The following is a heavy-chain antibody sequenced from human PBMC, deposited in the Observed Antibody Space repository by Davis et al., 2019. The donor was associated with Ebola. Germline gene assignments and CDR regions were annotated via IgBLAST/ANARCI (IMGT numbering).Heavy chain of an antibody. V-gene: IGHV1-2*02. CDR1: GYTFTGYY. CDR2: INPNSGGT. D-gene: IGHD2-2*01. CDR3: ARAGILGCSSTSCPYYYYMDV. Sequence: ASVKVSCKASGYTFTGYYMHWVRQAPGQGLEWMGWINPNSGGTNYAQKLQGRVTMTTDTSTSTAYMELRSLRSDDTAVYYCARAGILGCSSTSCPYYYYMDVWGKGTTVTVSS. J-gene: IGHJ6*03.